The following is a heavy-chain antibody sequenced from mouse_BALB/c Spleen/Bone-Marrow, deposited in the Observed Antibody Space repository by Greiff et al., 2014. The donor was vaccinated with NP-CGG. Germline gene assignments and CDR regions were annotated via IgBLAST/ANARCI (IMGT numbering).Heavy chain of an antibody. V-gene: IGHV1-12*01. J-gene: IGHJ4*01. CDR2: IYPANGDT. D-gene: IGHD3-1*01. CDR1: GYTFTSYN. Sequence: LQESGAELVKPGASVKMSCKASGYTFTSYNMHWVKQTPGQGLEWIGSIYPANGDTSNNQKFKGKATLTADKSSSTAFMQLSSLTSEDSAVYYCARGYNYVMDYWGQGSSVTVSS. CDR3: ARGYNYVMDY.